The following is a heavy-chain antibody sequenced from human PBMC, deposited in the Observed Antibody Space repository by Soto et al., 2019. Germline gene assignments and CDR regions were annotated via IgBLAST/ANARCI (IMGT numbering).Heavy chain of an antibody. D-gene: IGHD2-21*02. V-gene: IGHV3-48*02. CDR2: ISSSSDDI. J-gene: IGHJ4*02. Sequence: PVGSLRLSCVCSVFSFSDYSMNCVRQAPGKWLQWISYISSSSDDIHYADSVKGRFTVSRDNAKNALFLQMNSLRDDDTAIYYCARLPKGSLVTAWGQGTQVRVPS. CDR1: VFSFSDYS. CDR3: ARLPKGSLVTA.